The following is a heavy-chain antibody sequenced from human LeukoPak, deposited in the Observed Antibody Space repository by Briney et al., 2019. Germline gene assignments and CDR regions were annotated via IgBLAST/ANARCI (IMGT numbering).Heavy chain of an antibody. CDR3: ARGVWFGELSFDY. J-gene: IGHJ4*02. D-gene: IGHD3-10*01. Sequence: ASVKVSCKASGGTFSSYAISRVRQAPGQGLEWVGGIIPIFGTANYAQKFQGRVTITADKSTSTAYMELSSLRSEDTAVYYCARGVWFGELSFDYWGQGTLVTVSS. CDR1: GGTFSSYA. CDR2: IIPIFGTA. V-gene: IGHV1-69*06.